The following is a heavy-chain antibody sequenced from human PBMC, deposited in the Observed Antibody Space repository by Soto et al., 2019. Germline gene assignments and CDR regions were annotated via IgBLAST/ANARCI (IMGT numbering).Heavy chain of an antibody. J-gene: IGHJ4*02. CDR3: ARSPYYYDSSGYYSLVDY. CDR2: INHSGST. D-gene: IGHD3-22*01. V-gene: IGHV4-34*01. Sequence: SETLSLTCAVYGGSFSGYYWSWIRQPPGKGLEWIGEINHSGSTNYNPSLKSRVTISVDTSKNQFSLKLSSVTAADTAVYYCARSPYYYDSSGYYSLVDYWGQGTLVTVSS. CDR1: GGSFSGYY.